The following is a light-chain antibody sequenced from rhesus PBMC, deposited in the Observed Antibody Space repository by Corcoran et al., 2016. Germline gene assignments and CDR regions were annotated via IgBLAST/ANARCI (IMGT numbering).Light chain of an antibody. CDR2: GAS. CDR1: QSVSSY. CDR3: QQYNDWRT. V-gene: IGKV3S9*01. Sequence: EIVMTQSPATLSLSPGERATLSCRASQSVSSYVAWYQQKPEQAPRLLISGASSRAPGIPDRFSGRGSVTDFTLIISSLEPEDVGVYYCQQYNDWRTFGQGTKVEIK. J-gene: IGKJ1*01.